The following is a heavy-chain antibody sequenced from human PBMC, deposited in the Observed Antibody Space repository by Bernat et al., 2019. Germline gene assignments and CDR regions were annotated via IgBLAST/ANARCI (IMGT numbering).Heavy chain of an antibody. CDR1: GFTFSSYG. D-gene: IGHD2-2*02. V-gene: IGHV3-33*01. J-gene: IGHJ3*02. Sequence: QVQLVESGGGVVQPGRSLRLSCAASGFTFSSYGMHWVRQAPGKGLEWVAVIWYDGSNKYYADSVKGRFTISRDNSKNTLYLQMNSLRAEDTAVYYCAREDPIPPDDAFDIWGQGTMVTVSS. CDR3: AREDPIPPDDAFDI. CDR2: IWYDGSNK.